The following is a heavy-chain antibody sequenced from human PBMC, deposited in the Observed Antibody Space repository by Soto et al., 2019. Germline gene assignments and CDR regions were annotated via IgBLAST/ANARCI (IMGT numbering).Heavy chain of an antibody. CDR2: MNPNGGNT. CDR1: GYTFTSYD. D-gene: IGHD2-15*01. V-gene: IGHV1-8*01. CDR3: ARARRYCSGGSCYFRFDY. Sequence: ASVKVSCKASGYTFTSYDINWVRQATGQGLEWMGWMNPNGGNTGYAQKFQGRVTMTRNTSISTAYMELSSLRSEDTAVYYCARARRYCSGGSCYFRFDYWGQGTQVTVSS. J-gene: IGHJ4*02.